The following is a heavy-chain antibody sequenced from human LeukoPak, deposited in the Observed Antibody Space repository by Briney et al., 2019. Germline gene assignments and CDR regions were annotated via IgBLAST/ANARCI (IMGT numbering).Heavy chain of an antibody. J-gene: IGHJ4*02. CDR3: VTGFAAMAVDYFDY. Sequence: GAAVTVSRQVCGRTLSDLSIHGLRQPGGKGLEGLGGSDPEDGERIYAQMFQGRVTMTEDTSIDTAYMELSSLRSEDTAVYYCVTGFAAMAVDYFDYWGQGTLVTVSP. V-gene: IGHV1-24*01. D-gene: IGHD5-18*01. CDR2: SDPEDGER. CDR1: GRTLSDLS.